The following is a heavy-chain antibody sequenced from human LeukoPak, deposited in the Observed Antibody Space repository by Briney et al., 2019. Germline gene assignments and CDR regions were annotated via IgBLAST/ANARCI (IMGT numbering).Heavy chain of an antibody. CDR3: AKDLSSAITSALVLDV. D-gene: IGHD3-22*01. CDR2: ITWNRDNI. Sequence: GGSLRLSCKVSGFSFDDYAMHWVRQVPGKGLEWVSGITWNRDNIGYGDSVKGRFIVSRDNVKNVLYLQMKSLRPEDTALYYCAKDLSSAITSALVLDVWGQGTTVIVSS. J-gene: IGHJ6*02. V-gene: IGHV3-9*01. CDR1: GFSFDDYA.